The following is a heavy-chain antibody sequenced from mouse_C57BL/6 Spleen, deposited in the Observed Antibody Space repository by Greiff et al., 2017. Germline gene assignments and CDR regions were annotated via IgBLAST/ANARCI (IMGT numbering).Heavy chain of an antibody. Sequence: EVKLMESGPELVKPGASVKISCKASGYSFTDYNMNWVKQSNGKSLEWIGVINPNYGTTSYNQKFKGKATLTVDQSSSTAYMQLNSLTSEDSAVYYCVKRALRLPLDYWGQGTTLTVSS. CDR3: VKRALRLPLDY. V-gene: IGHV1-39*01. CDR1: GYSFTDYN. CDR2: INPNYGTT. D-gene: IGHD3-2*02. J-gene: IGHJ2*01.